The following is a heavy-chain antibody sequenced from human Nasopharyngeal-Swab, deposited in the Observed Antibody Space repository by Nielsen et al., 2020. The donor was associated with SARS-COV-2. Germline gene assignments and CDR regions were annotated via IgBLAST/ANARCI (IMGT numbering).Heavy chain of an antibody. Sequence: GESLKISCAASGFTVSSNYMSWVRQAPGKGLEWVSVIYSGGSTYYADSVKGRFTISRDNSKNTLCLQMNSLRAEDTAVYYCARGTPGGILEWSTPFDYWGQGTLVTVSS. CDR1: GFTVSSNY. D-gene: IGHD3-3*01. J-gene: IGHJ4*02. V-gene: IGHV3-66*01. CDR2: IYSGGST. CDR3: ARGTPGGILEWSTPFDY.